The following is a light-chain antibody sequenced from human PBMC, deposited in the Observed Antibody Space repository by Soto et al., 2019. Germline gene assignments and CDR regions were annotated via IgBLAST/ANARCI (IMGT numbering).Light chain of an antibody. V-gene: IGLV2-23*02. J-gene: IGLJ2*01. CDR3: CTYAGHVPK. Sequence: QSVLTQPASVSGSPGQSITISCAGTTSDVAYYDLVSWYQQHPGRAPKLLIYEVDKRPSGISVRFSGSKSGATASLTISGLLPEDVAVYFCCTYAGHVPKFGGGTKLTVL. CDR2: EVD. CDR1: TSDVAYYDL.